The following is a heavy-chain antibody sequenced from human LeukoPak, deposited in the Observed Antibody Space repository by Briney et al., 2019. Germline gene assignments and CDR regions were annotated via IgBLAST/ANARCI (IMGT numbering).Heavy chain of an antibody. J-gene: IGHJ3*02. CDR1: GYSISSGYY. CDR3: ARDLDGGPENAFDI. V-gene: IGHV4-38-2*02. Sequence: SETLSLTCTVSGYSISSGYYWGWIRQPPGKGLEWIGSIYHSGSTYYNPSLKSRVTISVDTSKNQFSLKLSSVTAADTAVYYCARDLDGGPENAFDIWGQGTMVTVSS. D-gene: IGHD4-23*01. CDR2: IYHSGST.